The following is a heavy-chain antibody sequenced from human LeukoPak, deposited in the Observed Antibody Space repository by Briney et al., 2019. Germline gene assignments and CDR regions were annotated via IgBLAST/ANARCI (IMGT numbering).Heavy chain of an antibody. J-gene: IGHJ3*02. CDR1: GFTFSSYW. CDR3: ARDPPIVVVTARAFDI. CDR2: ISYDGSNK. D-gene: IGHD2-21*02. V-gene: IGHV3-30-3*01. Sequence: PGGSLRLSCAASGFTFSSYWMSWVRQAPGKGLEWVAVISYDGSNKYYADSVKGRFTISRDNSKNTLYLQMNSLRAEDTAVYYCARDPPIVVVTARAFDIWGQGTMVTVSS.